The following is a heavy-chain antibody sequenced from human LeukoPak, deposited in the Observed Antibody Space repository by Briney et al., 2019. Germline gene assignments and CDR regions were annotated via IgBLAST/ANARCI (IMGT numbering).Heavy chain of an antibody. CDR2: IYGGGTT. CDR3: ARALPFGGWFDP. Sequence: PGGSLRLSCAAFGFIVSSNYMSWVRQARGRGLERVSVIYGGGTTYYADSVKGRFTISRDNSKHTLYLQMNSLRAEDTAVYYCARALPFGGWFDPWGQGTLVTVSS. V-gene: IGHV3-66*01. J-gene: IGHJ5*02. D-gene: IGHD3-16*01. CDR1: GFIVSSNY.